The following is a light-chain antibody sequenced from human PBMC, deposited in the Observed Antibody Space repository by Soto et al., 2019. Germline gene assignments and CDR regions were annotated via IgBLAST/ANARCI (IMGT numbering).Light chain of an antibody. CDR1: QSVSSN. V-gene: IGKV3-15*01. Sequence: EIVMTQSPATLSVSPGERATLSCRASQSVSSNLAWYQPKPGQATRLLIYGASTRATGIPARFSGSGSGTEFTLTISGLQSEDFAVYYCQQYNNWLSWTCGQGTKVEIK. CDR3: QQYNNWLSWT. CDR2: GAS. J-gene: IGKJ1*01.